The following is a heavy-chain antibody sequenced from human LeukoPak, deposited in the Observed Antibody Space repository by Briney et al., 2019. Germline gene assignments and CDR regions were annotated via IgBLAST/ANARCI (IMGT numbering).Heavy chain of an antibody. D-gene: IGHD5-12*01. CDR2: IYYSGST. J-gene: IGHJ4*02. V-gene: IGHV4-59*01. CDR1: GGSISSYY. Sequence: SETLSLTCTVSGGSISSYYWSWIRQPPGKGLEWIGYIYYSGSTNYNPSLKSRVTISVDTSKNQFSLKLSSVTAADTAVYYCARDSGYDGGHFDYWGQRTLVTVSS. CDR3: ARDSGYDGGHFDY.